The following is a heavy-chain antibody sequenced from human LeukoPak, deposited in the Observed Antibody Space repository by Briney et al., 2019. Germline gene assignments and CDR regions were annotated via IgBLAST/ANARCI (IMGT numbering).Heavy chain of an antibody. D-gene: IGHD3-22*01. Sequence: GGSLRLSCAASGFTFSNYWMTWVRQAPGKGLEWVATLEQDGSEKYYVDSVKGRFIIFRDNAKNSLYLQMNSLRAEDTAVYYCARDHYNSSGYGYYFDSWGQGTLVTVSS. V-gene: IGHV3-7*01. CDR2: LEQDGSEK. CDR1: GFTFSNYW. CDR3: ARDHYNSSGYGYYFDS. J-gene: IGHJ4*02.